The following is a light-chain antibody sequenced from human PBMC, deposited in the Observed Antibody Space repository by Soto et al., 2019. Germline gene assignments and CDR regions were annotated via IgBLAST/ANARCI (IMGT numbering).Light chain of an antibody. CDR2: DVI. J-gene: IGLJ1*01. CDR3: CSYAGTSNYV. V-gene: IGLV2-11*01. Sequence: QSVLTQPRSVSGSPGQSVTISCTGTSSDVGGHNHVSWYQQHPGKAPKAIIHDVIKRPSGVPDRFYGSKSGNTASLTISGLQAEDEADYYCCSYAGTSNYVFGTGTKLTVI. CDR1: SSDVGGHNH.